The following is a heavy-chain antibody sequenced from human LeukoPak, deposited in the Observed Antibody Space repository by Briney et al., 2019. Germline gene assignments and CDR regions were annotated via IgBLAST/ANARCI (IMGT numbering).Heavy chain of an antibody. CDR3: AKDRTGLRVVPAALDY. J-gene: IGHJ4*02. D-gene: IGHD2-2*01. V-gene: IGHV3-30*18. Sequence: PGRSLTLSCAASAFTFRNYAMHWVRQAPGKGLEWVAVISHDERNIYYADSVKGRFTISRDNSKNTLYLQMNSLRAEDTAVYYCAKDRTGLRVVPAALDYWGQGTLVTVSS. CDR2: ISHDERNI. CDR1: AFTFRNYA.